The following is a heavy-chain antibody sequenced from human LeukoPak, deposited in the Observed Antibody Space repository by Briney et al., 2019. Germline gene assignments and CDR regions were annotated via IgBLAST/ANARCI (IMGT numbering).Heavy chain of an antibody. D-gene: IGHD5-12*01. V-gene: IGHV3-23*01. CDR3: AKDRAGYSGARGFDC. CDR1: GFTFSTYA. CDR2: ISASSDST. Sequence: PGGSLRLSCAASGFTFSTYAMSWVRQAPGKGLDWVSGISASSDSTYYADSVKGQFTISRDNSKNTLYLQMNSLGAADTAVYYCAKDRAGYSGARGFDCWGQGTLVTVSS. J-gene: IGHJ4*02.